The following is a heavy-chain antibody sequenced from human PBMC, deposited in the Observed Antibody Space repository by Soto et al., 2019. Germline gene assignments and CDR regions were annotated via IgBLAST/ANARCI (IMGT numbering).Heavy chain of an antibody. CDR2: ISAYNGNS. J-gene: IGHJ6*02. CDR3: ARERGRQLVLHYYYGMDV. V-gene: IGHV1-18*01. D-gene: IGHD6-6*01. Sequence: QVQLVPSGAEVKKPWASVKVSCKASGYTFTSDGFSWVRMAPGQGIEGRGWISAYNGNSNYAQKLQGRVTMTTDTSTSTAYMELRSLRSDDTAVYYCARERGRQLVLHYYYGMDVWGQGTTVTVSS. CDR1: GYTFTSDG.